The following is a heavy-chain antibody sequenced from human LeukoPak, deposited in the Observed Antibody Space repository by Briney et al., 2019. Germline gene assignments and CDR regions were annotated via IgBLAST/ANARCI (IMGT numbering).Heavy chain of an antibody. D-gene: IGHD4-17*01. CDR1: GGSFSGYY. V-gene: IGHV4-34*01. J-gene: IGHJ6*03. Sequence: SETLSLTCAVYGGSFSGYYWSWIRHPPGKGLEWIGEINHSGRTNYNPSLKSRVTISVDTSNNQFSLNRSSVTAADTAVFYFAGVPTTVTTWWVGPWNYYYMDVWAKGTTVRVFS. CDR3: AGVPTTVTTWWVGPWNYYYMDV. CDR2: INHSGRT.